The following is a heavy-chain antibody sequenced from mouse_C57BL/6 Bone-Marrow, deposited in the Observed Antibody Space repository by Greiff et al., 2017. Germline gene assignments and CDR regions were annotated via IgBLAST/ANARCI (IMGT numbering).Heavy chain of an antibody. Sequence: VQGVESGPELVKPGASVKLSCKASGYTFTSYDINWVKQRPGQGLEWIGWIYPRDGSTKYNEQFKGKAILTVDTSSSTAYMELHSLTSEDSAVYYCARGLGPDAMDYWGQGTSVTVSS. CDR1: GYTFTSYD. CDR2: IYPRDGST. V-gene: IGHV1-85*01. D-gene: IGHD4-1*01. CDR3: ARGLGPDAMDY. J-gene: IGHJ4*01.